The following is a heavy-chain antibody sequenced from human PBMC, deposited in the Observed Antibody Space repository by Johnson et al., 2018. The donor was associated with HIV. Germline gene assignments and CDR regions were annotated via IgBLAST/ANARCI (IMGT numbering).Heavy chain of an antibody. CDR1: GFTFSSYW. CDR3: ARASNYEYDAFDI. V-gene: IGHV3-7*01. CDR2: IKQDGSEK. D-gene: IGHD1-7*01. J-gene: IGHJ3*02. Sequence: VQLVESGGGLVQPGGSLRLSCAASGFTFSSYWMSWVRQAPGKGLEWVANIKQDGSEKYYVESVKGRFTISRDNAKNSLYLQMNSLRAGDTAVYYCARASNYEYDAFDIWGQGTMVTVSS.